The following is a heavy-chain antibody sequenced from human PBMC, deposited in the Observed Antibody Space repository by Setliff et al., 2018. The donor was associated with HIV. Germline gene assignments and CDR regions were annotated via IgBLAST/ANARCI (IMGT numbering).Heavy chain of an antibody. D-gene: IGHD2-2*01. CDR3: ARDGRQCSSTSCASIYYYYYGMDV. V-gene: IGHV1-3*04. CDR2: SNTGNGNT. J-gene: IGHJ6*02. Sequence: ASVKVSCKAYGYTFTTYTIHWVRQAPGQGLEWMGWSNTGNGNTKYSQKFQGRVTITRDTSASTAYMELSSLRSEDTAVYYCARDGRQCSSTSCASIYYYYYGMDVWGQGTTVTVSS. CDR1: GYTFTTYT.